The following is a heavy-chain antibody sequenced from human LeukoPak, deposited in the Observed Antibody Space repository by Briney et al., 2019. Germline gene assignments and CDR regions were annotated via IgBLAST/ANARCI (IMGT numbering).Heavy chain of an antibody. CDR2: MNPNSGNI. V-gene: IGHV1-8*01. Sequence: ASVKVSCKASGYTFTSYDINWVRQATGQGLEWMGWMNPNSGNIGYAQKFQGRVTMTKNTSITTACMELSSLRSEDTAVYYCARALSWTTESYYYMDVWGKGTTVTVSS. D-gene: IGHD3/OR15-3a*01. J-gene: IGHJ6*03. CDR3: ARALSWTTESYYYMDV. CDR1: GYTFTSYD.